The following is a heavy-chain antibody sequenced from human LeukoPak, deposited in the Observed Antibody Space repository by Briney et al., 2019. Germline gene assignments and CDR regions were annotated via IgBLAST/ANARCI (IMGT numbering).Heavy chain of an antibody. Sequence: KTSETLSLTCTVSGGSISSYYWSWIRQPPGKGLEWIGYIYYSGSTNYNPSLKSRVTISVDTSKNQFSLKLSSVTAADTAVYYCARDSTPNGDYAFDIWGQGTMVTVSS. CDR3: ARDSTPNGDYAFDI. J-gene: IGHJ3*02. CDR1: GGSISSYY. V-gene: IGHV4-59*01. D-gene: IGHD4-17*01. CDR2: IYYSGST.